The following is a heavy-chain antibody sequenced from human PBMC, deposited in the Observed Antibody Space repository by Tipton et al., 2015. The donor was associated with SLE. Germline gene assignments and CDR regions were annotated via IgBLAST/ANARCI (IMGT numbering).Heavy chain of an antibody. J-gene: IGHJ4*02. CDR1: GGPISSDGFY. Sequence: LRLSCTVSGGPISSDGFYWSWIRQPPGKGLEWIGGIYYSGSTYYNPSLKSRVTISVDTSKNQFSLKLSSVTAADTAVYYCARLRNYFDYWGQGSLVTVSS. V-gene: IGHV4-39*01. CDR3: ARLRNYFDY. D-gene: IGHD4/OR15-4a*01. CDR2: IYYSGST.